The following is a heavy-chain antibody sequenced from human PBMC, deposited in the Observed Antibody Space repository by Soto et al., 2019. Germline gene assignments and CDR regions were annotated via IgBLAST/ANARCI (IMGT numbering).Heavy chain of an antibody. V-gene: IGHV4-59*08. Sequence: SETLSLTCTVTGGSISSYYWSWIRQPPGKGLEGIGYIYYSGSTNYNPSLKSRVTISVDTSKNQFSLKLSSVTAADTAVYYCARLGGSYAVPHFDYWGQGTLVTVS. CDR2: IYYSGST. CDR3: ARLGGSYAVPHFDY. D-gene: IGHD1-26*01. J-gene: IGHJ4*02. CDR1: GGSISSYY.